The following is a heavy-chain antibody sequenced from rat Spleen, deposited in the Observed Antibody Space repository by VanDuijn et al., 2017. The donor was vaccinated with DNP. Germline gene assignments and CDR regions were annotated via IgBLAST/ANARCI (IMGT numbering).Heavy chain of an antibody. V-gene: IGHV3-3*01. Sequence: EVQLQESGPGLVESSQSLSLTCSVTGYSITRNFRWNWIRKFQGNKLEWMGYVNSADSTYYNPSLKRRISITRDTSKNQFFLQVNSVTTEDTATYYCASGPNGYNYFDYWGQGVMVTVSS. CDR3: ASGPNGYNYFDY. CDR2: VNSADST. D-gene: IGHD1-2*01. CDR1: GYSITRNFR. J-gene: IGHJ2*01.